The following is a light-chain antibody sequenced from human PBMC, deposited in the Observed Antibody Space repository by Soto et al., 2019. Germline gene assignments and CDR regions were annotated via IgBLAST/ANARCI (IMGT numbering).Light chain of an antibody. Sequence: ELVLTQSPGTLSLSPGERATLSCRASQSVGSTYLAWYQQKPGQAPRLLIYGASSRATGIPDRFSGSGSGTDFTLTISRLEHEDFAVYYCQQFGTSPITFGGGTKVDIK. J-gene: IGKJ4*01. CDR3: QQFGTSPIT. CDR1: QSVGSTY. V-gene: IGKV3-20*01. CDR2: GAS.